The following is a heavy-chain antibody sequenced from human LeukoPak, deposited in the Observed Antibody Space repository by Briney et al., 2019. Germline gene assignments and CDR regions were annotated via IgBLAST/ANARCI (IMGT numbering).Heavy chain of an antibody. Sequence: PSETLSLTCAVYGGSFSGYYWSWIRQPPGKGLEWIGEINHSGSTNYNPSLKSRVTISVDTSKNQFSLRLSSVTAADTAVYYCARVGLESPINFDYWGQGTLVTVSS. J-gene: IGHJ4*02. D-gene: IGHD1-1*01. CDR1: GGSFSGYY. CDR3: ARVGLESPINFDY. V-gene: IGHV4-34*01. CDR2: INHSGST.